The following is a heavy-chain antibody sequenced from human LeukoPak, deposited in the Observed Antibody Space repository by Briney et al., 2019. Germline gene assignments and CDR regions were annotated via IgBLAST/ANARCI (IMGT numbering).Heavy chain of an antibody. CDR1: GGSISSGGYS. J-gene: IGHJ5*02. CDR2: IYHSGST. Sequence: PSETLSLTCAVSGGSISSGGYSWSWIRQPPGKGLEWIGYIYHSGSTYYNPSLKSRVTISVDRSKNQFSLKLSSVPAADTAVYYCARGRVSWFDPWGQGTLVTVSS. CDR3: ARGRVSWFDP. V-gene: IGHV4-30-2*01.